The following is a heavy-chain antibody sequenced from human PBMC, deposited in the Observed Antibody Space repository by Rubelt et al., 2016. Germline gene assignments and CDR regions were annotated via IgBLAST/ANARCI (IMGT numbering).Heavy chain of an antibody. V-gene: IGHV3-23*01. J-gene: IGHJ4*02. CDR2: IIGSGGST. CDR1: GFTFSSYA. CDR3: AKENDFWRGYPDY. D-gene: IGHD3-3*01. Sequence: EVQLLESGGGLVQPGGSLRLSCAASGFTFSSYAMSWVRQAPGKGLEWVWAIIGSGGSTYYADSVQGRFTISRDNSDNTLYVRMKSLRGEATAVYYCAKENDFWRGYPDYWGQGDLVTVSS.